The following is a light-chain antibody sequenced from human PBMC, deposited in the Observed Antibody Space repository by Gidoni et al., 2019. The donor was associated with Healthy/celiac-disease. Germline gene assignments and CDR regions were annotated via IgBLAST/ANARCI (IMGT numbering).Light chain of an antibody. CDR2: SAS. CDR1: QSISSY. V-gene: IGKV1-39*01. CDR3: QQSYSTPQT. J-gene: IGKJ1*01. Sequence: DIQMTQSPSSLSAAVGDRVTITCRASQSISSYLNWYQQKPGKAPKLLIYSASSLPSGVPSRFSGSGSGTDFTLTISSLQPEDFATYYCQQSYSTPQTFGPGTKVEIK.